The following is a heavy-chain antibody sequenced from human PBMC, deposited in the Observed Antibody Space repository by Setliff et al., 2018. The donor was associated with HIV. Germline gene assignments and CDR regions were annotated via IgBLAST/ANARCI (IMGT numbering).Heavy chain of an antibody. J-gene: IGHJ1*01. CDR1: GASIISHY. CDR3: AGVNYYDASGLRAEYFQL. Sequence: PSETLSLTCTVSGASIISHYYSWIRQPPGKGPEWLGYIYYTGSTNYNPALESRITMSVDTSKNQFSLTLKSVTAADTGVYYCAGVNYYDASGLRAEYFQLWGQGTQVTVSS. D-gene: IGHD3-22*01. V-gene: IGHV4-59*11. CDR2: IYYTGST.